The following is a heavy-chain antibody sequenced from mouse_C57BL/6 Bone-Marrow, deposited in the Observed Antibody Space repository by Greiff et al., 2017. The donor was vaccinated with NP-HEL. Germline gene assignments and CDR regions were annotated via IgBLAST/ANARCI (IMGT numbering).Heavy chain of an antibody. CDR1: GYTFTSYG. Sequence: QVHVKQSGAELARPGASVKLSCKASGYTFTSYGISWVKQRTGQGLEWIGEIYPRSGNTYYNEKFKGKATLTADKSSSTAYMELRSLTSEDSAVYFCARGDYYYGSSHLYYFDYWGQGTTLTVSS. CDR2: IYPRSGNT. CDR3: ARGDYYYGSSHLYYFDY. D-gene: IGHD1-1*01. J-gene: IGHJ2*01. V-gene: IGHV1-81*01.